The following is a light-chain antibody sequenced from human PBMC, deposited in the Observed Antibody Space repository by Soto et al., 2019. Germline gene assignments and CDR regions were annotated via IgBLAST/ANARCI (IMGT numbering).Light chain of an antibody. V-gene: IGKV1-5*03. Sequence: DIQMTQSPSTLSASVGDRVTITCRASQSISSWLAWYQQKPGKAPKLLIYKTPSLESGVPSRFSGSGSGTEFTLTISSLQPDDFATYYCQQYNSYPYNFGQGTKLEIK. CDR1: QSISSW. CDR2: KTP. J-gene: IGKJ2*01. CDR3: QQYNSYPYN.